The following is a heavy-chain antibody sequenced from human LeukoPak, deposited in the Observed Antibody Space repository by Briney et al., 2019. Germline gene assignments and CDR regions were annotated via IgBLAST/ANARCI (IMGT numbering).Heavy chain of an antibody. V-gene: IGHV3-74*01. CDR3: AREFEGAGFWAFDY. D-gene: IGHD3-16*01. Sequence: GGSLGLSCAVSGFTLSSYWMHWVRQAPGKGLAWVARMNSDGSATTYADSVKGRFTIFRDNPKNTLYLRMNSLRVEDTAVYYCAREFEGAGFWAFDYWGQGSLVTASS. CDR1: GFTLSSYW. J-gene: IGHJ4*02. CDR2: MNSDGSAT.